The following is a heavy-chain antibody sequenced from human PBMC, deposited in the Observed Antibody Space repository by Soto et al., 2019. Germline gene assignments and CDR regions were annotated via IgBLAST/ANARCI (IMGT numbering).Heavy chain of an antibody. V-gene: IGHV1-18*01. J-gene: IGHJ5*02. CDR3: ARGHFDYGDYWFDP. D-gene: IGHD4-17*01. Sequence: ASVKVSCKASGYAFTSYGISWVRQAPGQGLEWMGWISAYNGNTNYAQKLQGRVTMTTDTSTSTAYMELRSLRSDDTAVYYCARGHFDYGDYWFDPWGQGTLVTVSS. CDR2: ISAYNGNT. CDR1: GYAFTSYG.